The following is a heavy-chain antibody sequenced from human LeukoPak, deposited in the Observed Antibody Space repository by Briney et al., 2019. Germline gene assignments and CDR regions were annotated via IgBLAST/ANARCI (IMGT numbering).Heavy chain of an antibody. CDR1: GGSISSYY. J-gene: IGHJ4*02. CDR2: IYYSGST. D-gene: IGHD1-1*01. Sequence: SETLSLTCTVSGGSISSYYWSWIRQPPGKGLEWIGYIYYSGSTNYNPSLKSRVTISVDTSKNQFSLKLSSVTAADTAVYYCARDKTGTFDYWGQGTPVTVSS. CDR3: ARDKTGTFDY. V-gene: IGHV4-59*01.